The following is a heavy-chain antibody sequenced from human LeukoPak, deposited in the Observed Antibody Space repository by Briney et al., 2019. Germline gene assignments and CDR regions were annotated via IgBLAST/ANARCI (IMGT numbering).Heavy chain of an antibody. CDR2: IRYDGSNK. CDR3: AKVLGGYCSSTSCYDDY. CDR1: GFTFSSYG. V-gene: IGHV3-30*02. D-gene: IGHD2-2*01. J-gene: IGHJ4*02. Sequence: GGSLRLSCAASGFTFSSYGMHWVRQAPGKGLEWVAFIRYDGSNKYYADSVKGRFTISRDNSKNTLYLQMNSLRAEDTAVYYCAKVLGGYCSSTSCYDDYWGQGTLVTVSS.